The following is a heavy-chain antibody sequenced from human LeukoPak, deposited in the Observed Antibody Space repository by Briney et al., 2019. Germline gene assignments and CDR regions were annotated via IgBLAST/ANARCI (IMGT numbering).Heavy chain of an antibody. J-gene: IGHJ4*02. V-gene: IGHV3-23*01. D-gene: IGHD6-19*01. Sequence: PGGSLGLSCAASGFTFSSYAMSWVRQAPGKGLEWVSAISGSGGGTYYADSVKGRFTISRDNSKNTLYLQMNSLRAEDTAVYYCAKEWQWLVLLNFDYWGQGTLVTVSS. CDR2: ISGSGGGT. CDR3: AKEWQWLVLLNFDY. CDR1: GFTFSSYA.